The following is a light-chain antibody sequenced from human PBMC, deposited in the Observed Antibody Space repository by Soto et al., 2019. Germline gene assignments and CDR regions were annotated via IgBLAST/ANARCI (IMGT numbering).Light chain of an antibody. Sequence: QSVLTQPASVSGSPGQSITISCTGTSSDVGGYNYVSWYQQHPGKAPKLMIYHVSNRPSGVSNRFSGSKSDNTASLTISGLQAEDEADYYCSSYTSSSTRVFGGGTKLTVL. CDR3: SSYTSSSTRV. V-gene: IGLV2-14*01. CDR2: HVS. J-gene: IGLJ2*01. CDR1: SSDVGGYNY.